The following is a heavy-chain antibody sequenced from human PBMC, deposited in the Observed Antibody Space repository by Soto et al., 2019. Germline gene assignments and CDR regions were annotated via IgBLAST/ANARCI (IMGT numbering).Heavy chain of an antibody. Sequence: GASVEVSCEASGFTLVNDYIHWVRQAPRQGLEWMGMINPSTGATRYSQQFRGRVTVTWDTSTSTVYMELSSLKTEDTAVYYCTTDLWRIAVVVGSTGYFNPWGQGTPVPVSS. J-gene: IGHJ5*02. V-gene: IGHV1-46*01. CDR2: INPSTGAT. CDR3: TTDLWRIAVVVGSTGYFNP. D-gene: IGHD2-15*01. CDR1: GFTLVNDY.